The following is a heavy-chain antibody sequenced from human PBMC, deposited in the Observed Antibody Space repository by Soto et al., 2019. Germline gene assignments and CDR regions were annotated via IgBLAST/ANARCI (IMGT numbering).Heavy chain of an antibody. CDR1: GDSVSSDITS. J-gene: IGHJ3*01. V-gene: IGHV6-1*01. Sequence: QGQLQQSGPGLVKPSQTLSLTCAISGDSVSSDITSWNWIRQSPSRGLEWLGRTYYRSKWFHDYAASVKSRITINPDTSKNQFSLELNSMTPEDTAVYYCAGGNAVDVWGQGTVVTVSS. CDR2: TYYRSKWFH. CDR3: AGGNAVDV. D-gene: IGHD3-16*01.